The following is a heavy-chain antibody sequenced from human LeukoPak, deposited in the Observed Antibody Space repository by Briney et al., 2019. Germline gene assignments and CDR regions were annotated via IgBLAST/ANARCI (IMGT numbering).Heavy chain of an antibody. D-gene: IGHD6-19*01. J-gene: IGHJ5*02. CDR1: GYTFTSYG. Sequence: ASVKVSCKASGYTFTSYGISWVRQAPGQGLEWMGWISAYNGNTNYAQKLQGRVTMTTDTSTSTAYMELRSLRSDDTAVYYCARDPVGIAVAGRLPTWFDPWGQGTLVTVSS. CDR2: ISAYNGNT. V-gene: IGHV1-18*01. CDR3: ARDPVGIAVAGRLPTWFDP.